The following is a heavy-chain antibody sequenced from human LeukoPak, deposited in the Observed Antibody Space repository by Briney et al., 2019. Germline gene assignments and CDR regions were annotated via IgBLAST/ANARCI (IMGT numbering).Heavy chain of an antibody. CDR1: GFTFSSYS. D-gene: IGHD6-19*01. J-gene: IGHJ5*02. CDR3: ARSGGWYPNWFDP. V-gene: IGHV3-21*04. Sequence: GGSLRLSCAASGFTFSSYSMNWVRQAPGKGLEWVSSISSSSSYIYYADSVKGRFTISRDNAKNSLYLQMNSLRAEDTAVYYCARSGGWYPNWFDPWGQGTLVTVSS. CDR2: ISSSSSYI.